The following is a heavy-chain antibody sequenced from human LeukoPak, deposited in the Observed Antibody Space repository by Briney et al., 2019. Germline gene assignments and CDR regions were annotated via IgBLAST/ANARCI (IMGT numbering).Heavy chain of an antibody. V-gene: IGHV1-2*02. CDR2: LNPKSGGT. D-gene: IGHD1-14*01. Sequence: ASVKVSCKASGYSFTGYYIHWVRQAPGQGLEWMEWLNPKSGGTNYAQKFQGRVTMTRDTSITTAFMELSRLISDDTAVYYCARDRTTNHDYYYYMDVWGRGTTVTVSS. J-gene: IGHJ6*03. CDR1: GYSFTGYY. CDR3: ARDRTTNHDYYYYMDV.